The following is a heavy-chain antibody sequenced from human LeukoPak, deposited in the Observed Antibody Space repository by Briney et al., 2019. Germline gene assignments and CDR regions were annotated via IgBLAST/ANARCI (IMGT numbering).Heavy chain of an antibody. CDR3: ARLNYDYVWGRYFDY. D-gene: IGHD3-16*01. Sequence: SETLSLTCTVSGGSISGYYWSWIRQPPGKGLEWIGYIYYSGSTNYNPSLKSRVTISVDTSKNQFSLKLSSVTAADTAVYYCARLNYDYVWGRYFDYWGQGILVTVSS. J-gene: IGHJ4*02. CDR1: GGSISGYY. CDR2: IYYSGST. V-gene: IGHV4-59*01.